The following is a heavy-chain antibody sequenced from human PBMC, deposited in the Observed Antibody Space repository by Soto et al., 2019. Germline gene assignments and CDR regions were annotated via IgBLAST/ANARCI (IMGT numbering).Heavy chain of an antibody. CDR2: INPSGGST. CDR3: ARDRGTTVTTAFRGVYFDY. J-gene: IGHJ4*02. V-gene: IGHV1-46*03. Sequence: QVQLVQSGAEVKKPGASVKVSCKASGYTFTSYYMHWVRQSPGQGLEWMGIINPSGGSTSYAQKFQGRVTMTRATSTSTVYMELSSLRSEDTAVYYCARDRGTTVTTAFRGVYFDYWGQGPLVTVSS. D-gene: IGHD4-17*01. CDR1: GYTFTSYY.